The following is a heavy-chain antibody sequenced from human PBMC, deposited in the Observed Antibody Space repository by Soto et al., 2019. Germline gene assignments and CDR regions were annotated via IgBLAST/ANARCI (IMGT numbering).Heavy chain of an antibody. D-gene: IGHD3-3*01. CDR1: GFTFSSYG. J-gene: IGHJ6*02. Sequence: GGSLRLSCAASGFTFSSYGMHWVRQAPGKGLEWVAVIWYDGSNKYYADSVKGRFTISRDNSKNTLYLQMNSLRAEDTAVYYCARLDPRGYYYGMDVWGQGTTVTVSS. CDR2: IWYDGSNK. V-gene: IGHV3-33*01. CDR3: ARLDPRGYYYGMDV.